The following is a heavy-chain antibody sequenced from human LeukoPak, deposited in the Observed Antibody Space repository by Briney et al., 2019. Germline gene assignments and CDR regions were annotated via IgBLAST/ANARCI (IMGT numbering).Heavy chain of an antibody. D-gene: IGHD1-26*01. CDR1: GGSISGYY. Sequence: SETLSLTCTVSGGSISGYYWSWIRQPPGKGLEWSGYIYTSGSTNYNPSRKSRVTTSVDTSKSQFSRRLSSVTAADTAMYFCARAYSRSYSHFDGWGQGTLVTVSS. CDR2: IYTSGST. V-gene: IGHV4-4*09. J-gene: IGHJ4*02. CDR3: ARAYSRSYSHFDG.